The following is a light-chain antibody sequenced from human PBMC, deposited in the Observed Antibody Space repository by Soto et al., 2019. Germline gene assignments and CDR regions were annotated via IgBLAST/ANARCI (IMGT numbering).Light chain of an antibody. Sequence: QSVLTQPPSMSAAPGQMVAISCFGTSSNIGDNSVSWYQHFPGTAPKVLIYDNNRRPSGIPDRFSGSKSGTSATLTIIGLQTGDEADYYCATWDSALSAGVFGGGTKLTVL. V-gene: IGLV1-51*01. CDR3: ATWDSALSAGV. CDR2: DNN. J-gene: IGLJ3*02. CDR1: SSNIGDNS.